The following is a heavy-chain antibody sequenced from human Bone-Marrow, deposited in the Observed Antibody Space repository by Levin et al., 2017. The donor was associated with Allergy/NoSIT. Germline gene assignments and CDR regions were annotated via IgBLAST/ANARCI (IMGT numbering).Heavy chain of an antibody. CDR1: GFTFYSYA. CDR3: ARERITGTTWGGIYGMDV. V-gene: IGHV3-23*01. CDR2: ISGSGGTT. J-gene: IGHJ6*02. D-gene: IGHD1-7*01. Sequence: GGSLRLSCSASGFTFYSYAMNWVRQAPGKGLEWVSSISGSGGTTYYADSVKGRFTIPRDNSRNTLYLEMNILRAEHTAVYYCARERITGTTWGGIYGMDVWGQGTTVTVSS.